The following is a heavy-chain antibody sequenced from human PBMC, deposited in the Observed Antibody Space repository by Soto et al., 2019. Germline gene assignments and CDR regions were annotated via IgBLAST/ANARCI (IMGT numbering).Heavy chain of an antibody. CDR3: ARYCSSTSCPGTDAFDI. Sequence: GSLRLSCAASGFTFSSYAMSWVRQAPGKGLEWVSAISGSGGSTYYADSVKGRFTISRDNSKNTLYLQMNSLRAEDTAVYYCARYCSSTSCPGTDAFDIWGQGTMVTVSS. CDR1: GFTFSSYA. J-gene: IGHJ3*02. D-gene: IGHD2-2*01. CDR2: ISGSGGST. V-gene: IGHV3-23*01.